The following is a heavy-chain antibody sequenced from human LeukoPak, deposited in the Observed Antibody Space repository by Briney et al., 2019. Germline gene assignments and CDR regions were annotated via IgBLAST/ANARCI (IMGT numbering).Heavy chain of an antibody. V-gene: IGHV3-30-3*01. CDR2: ISYDGSNK. D-gene: IGHD2-15*01. CDR3: ARAEGVVAATDFDY. CDR1: GFTFRDHW. Sequence: GGSLRLSCEASGFTFRDHWMHWVRQAPGKGLEWVAVISYDGSNKYYADSVKGRFTISRDNSKNTLYLQMNSLRAEDTAVYYCARAEGVVAATDFDYWGQGTLVTVSS. J-gene: IGHJ4*02.